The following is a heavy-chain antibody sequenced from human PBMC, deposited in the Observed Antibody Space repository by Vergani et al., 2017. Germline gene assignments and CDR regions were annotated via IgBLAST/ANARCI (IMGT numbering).Heavy chain of an antibody. J-gene: IGHJ2*01. CDR1: GFTFDDYS. CDR3: VKDIAASGNYWYFDL. CDR2: INWNSDSI. D-gene: IGHD6-13*01. V-gene: IGHV3-9*01. Sequence: EVQLVESGGGLVQPGRSLRLSCAASGFTFDDYSMHWVRQAPGKGLEWVSGINWNSDSIAYAYSVKGRFTIFRDNAKNSLYLQMNSLRAEDTALYYCVKDIAASGNYWYFDLWGRGTLVTVSS.